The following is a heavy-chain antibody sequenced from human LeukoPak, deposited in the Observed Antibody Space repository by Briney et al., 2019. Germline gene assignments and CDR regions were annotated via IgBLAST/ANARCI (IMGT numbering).Heavy chain of an antibody. CDR2: VSYDGKNK. D-gene: IGHD3-10*01. CDR3: AGVHY. CDR1: GFTFSHYA. J-gene: IGHJ4*02. Sequence: GGSLRLSCVASGFTFSHYAVHWVRQAPGKGLEWVAVVSYDGKNKYYADSVKGRFTMSRDNAKNSLYLQMNSLRAEDTAVYYCAGVHYWGQGTLVTVSS. V-gene: IGHV3-30*03.